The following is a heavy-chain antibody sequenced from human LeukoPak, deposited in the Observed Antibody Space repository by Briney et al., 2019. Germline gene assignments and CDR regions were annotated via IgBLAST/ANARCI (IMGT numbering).Heavy chain of an antibody. Sequence: PGGSLRLSCAASGLTFSSYSMNWVRQAPGKGLEWVSSISSSSGYIYYADSVKGRFTISRDNAKNSLYLQMNSLRAEDTAVYYCARDLEGPVKRTPMDVWGKGTTVTVSS. D-gene: IGHD2/OR15-2a*01. CDR3: ARDLEGPVKRTPMDV. J-gene: IGHJ6*04. V-gene: IGHV3-21*01. CDR2: ISSSSGYI. CDR1: GLTFSSYS.